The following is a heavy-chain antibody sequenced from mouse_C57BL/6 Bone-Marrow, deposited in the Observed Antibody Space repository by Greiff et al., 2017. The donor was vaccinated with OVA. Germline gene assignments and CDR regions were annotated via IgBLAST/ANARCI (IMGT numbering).Heavy chain of an antibody. D-gene: IGHD1-1*01. V-gene: IGHV1-9*01. CDR3: ASVDYDGSSPWFAC. Sequence: VKLMESGAELMKPGASVKLSCKATGYTFTGYWIAWVKQRPGHGLEWIGEILPGSGSTNYNEKFKGKATFTADTSSNTAYMQLSSLTTEDSAIYYCASVDYDGSSPWFACWGQGTLVTVSA. CDR2: ILPGSGST. J-gene: IGHJ3*01. CDR1: GYTFTGYW.